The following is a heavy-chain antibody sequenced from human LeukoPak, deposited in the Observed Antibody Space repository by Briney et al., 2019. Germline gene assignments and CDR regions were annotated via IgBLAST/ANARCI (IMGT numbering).Heavy chain of an antibody. D-gene: IGHD5-24*01. Sequence: NSSETLSLTCTVSGGSISSGSYYWSWIRQPPGKGLEWIGYIYYSGSTNYNPSLKSRVTISVDTSKNQFSLKLSSVTAADTAVYYCARKRRDFDYWGQGTLVTVSS. CDR3: ARKRRDFDY. CDR2: IYYSGST. J-gene: IGHJ4*02. CDR1: GGSISSGSYY. V-gene: IGHV4-61*01.